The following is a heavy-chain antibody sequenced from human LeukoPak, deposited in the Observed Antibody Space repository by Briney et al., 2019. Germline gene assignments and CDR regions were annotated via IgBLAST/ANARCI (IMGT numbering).Heavy chain of an antibody. CDR2: IKQDGSEK. Sequence: GGSLRLSCAASGFTFSSYWMSWVRQAPGKGLEWVANIKQDGSEKYYVDSVKGRFTISRDNAKNSLYLQMNSLRAEDTAVYYCARGEGGYDYFFDYWGQGTLVTVSS. D-gene: IGHD5-12*01. CDR1: GFTFSSYW. V-gene: IGHV3-7*01. CDR3: ARGEGGYDYFFDY. J-gene: IGHJ4*02.